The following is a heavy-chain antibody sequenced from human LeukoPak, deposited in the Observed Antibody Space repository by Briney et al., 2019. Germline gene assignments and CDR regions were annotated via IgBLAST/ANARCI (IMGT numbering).Heavy chain of an antibody. V-gene: IGHV3-7*01. J-gene: IGHJ4*02. Sequence: GGSLRLSCAASGFTFSSYWMSWVRQAPGKGLEWVANIKKDGSEKYYVDSVKGRFTISRDNAKNSLYLQMNRLRAEDTAVYYCAGRRVLDASFDYWGQGTLVTVSS. CDR2: IKKDGSEK. D-gene: IGHD3-16*01. CDR1: GFTFSSYW. CDR3: AGRRVLDASFDY.